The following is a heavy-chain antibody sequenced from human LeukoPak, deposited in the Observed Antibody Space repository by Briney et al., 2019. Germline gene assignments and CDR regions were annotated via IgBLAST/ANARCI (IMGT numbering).Heavy chain of an antibody. J-gene: IGHJ6*03. V-gene: IGHV1-69*13. CDR3: ARGYSSGWSHYYYYMDV. CDR1: GGTFSSYA. Sequence: SVKVSCKASGGTFSSYAISWVRQAPGQGLEWMGGIIPIFGTANYAQKFQGRVTITADESTSTAYMELSSLRSEDTAVYYCARGYSSGWSHYYYYMDVWGKGTTVTISS. CDR2: IIPIFGTA. D-gene: IGHD6-19*01.